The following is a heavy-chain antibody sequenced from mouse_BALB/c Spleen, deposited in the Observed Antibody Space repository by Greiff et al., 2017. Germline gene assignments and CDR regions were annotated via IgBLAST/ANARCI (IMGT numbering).Heavy chain of an antibody. J-gene: IGHJ4*01. CDR2: INPSSGYT. V-gene: IGHV1-4*02. D-gene: IGHD1-1*01. Sequence: QVQLQQSAAELARPGASVKMSCKASGYTFTSYTMHWVKQRPGQGLEWIGYINPSSGYTEYNQKFKDKTTLTADKSSSTAYMQLSSLTSEDSAVYYCARTGYYGSSYGAMDYWGQGTSVTVSS. CDR1: GYTFTSYT. CDR3: ARTGYYGSSYGAMDY.